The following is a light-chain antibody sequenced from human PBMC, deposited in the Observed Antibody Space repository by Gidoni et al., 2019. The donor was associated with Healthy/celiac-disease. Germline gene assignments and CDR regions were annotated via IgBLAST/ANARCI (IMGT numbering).Light chain of an antibody. J-gene: IGKJ2*01. V-gene: IGKV3-11*01. Sequence: EIVLTQSPATLSLSPGERATLSCRASQSVSSYLAWYQQKPGQAPRLLIYDASNRATGIPARFSGSGSGTDFTLTISSLEPEDFAVYYCQQRGNWPYTFGQXTKLEIK. CDR1: QSVSSY. CDR2: DAS. CDR3: QQRGNWPYT.